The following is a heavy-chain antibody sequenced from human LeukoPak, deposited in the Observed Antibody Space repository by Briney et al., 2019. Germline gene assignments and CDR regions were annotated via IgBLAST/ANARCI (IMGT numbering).Heavy chain of an antibody. V-gene: IGHV3-23*01. CDR2: ISVSGNT. CDR1: GFTLSSYA. Sequence: PGGSLRLSCAASGFTLSSYAMSWVRQAPGKGLEWVSAISVSGNTYHADSVKGRFTISRDNSKNTLYLQMNSLRAEDTAVYYCARGPDKWYYYDSSGYYYDYWGQGTLVTVSS. D-gene: IGHD3-22*01. CDR3: ARGPDKWYYYDSSGYYYDY. J-gene: IGHJ4*02.